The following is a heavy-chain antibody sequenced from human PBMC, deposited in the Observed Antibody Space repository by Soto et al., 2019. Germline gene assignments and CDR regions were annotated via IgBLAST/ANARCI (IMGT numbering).Heavy chain of an antibody. CDR3: AREYYYGSGSYWFQPPNINYGMEV. Sequence: GGSLRLSCAVFGFTFSSYNINWVRQAPGKGLEWVSYISSSSSTIYYADSVKGRFTISRDNAKKSLYLQMNSLRAEDTAVYYRAREYYYGSGSYWFQPPNINYGMEVWGQGTTVTVSS. V-gene: IGHV3-48*01. D-gene: IGHD3-10*01. CDR1: GFTFSSYN. J-gene: IGHJ6*02. CDR2: ISSSSSTI.